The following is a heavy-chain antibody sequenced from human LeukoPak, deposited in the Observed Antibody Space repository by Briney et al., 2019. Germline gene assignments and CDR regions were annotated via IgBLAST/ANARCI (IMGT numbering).Heavy chain of an antibody. D-gene: IGHD3-22*01. CDR3: ARVTDYDSSGYYYYYYYMDV. V-gene: IGHV1-46*01. Sequence: ASVKVSCKASGYTFTSYYMHWVRQAPGQGLEWMGIINPSGGSTSYAQKFQGRVTMTRDMSTSTVYMELSSLRSEDTAVYYCARVTDYDSSGYYYYYYYMDVWGKGTTVTVSS. CDR1: GYTFTSYY. CDR2: INPSGGST. J-gene: IGHJ6*03.